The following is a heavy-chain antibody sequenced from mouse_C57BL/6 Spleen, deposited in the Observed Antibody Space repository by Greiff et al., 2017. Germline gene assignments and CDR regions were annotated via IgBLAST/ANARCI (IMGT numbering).Heavy chain of an antibody. J-gene: IGHJ2*01. CDR2: ISSGGSYT. CDR1: GFTFSSYG. CDR3: ARHERYGNSGFDY. V-gene: IGHV5-6*01. Sequence: EVMLVESGGDLVKPGGSLKLSCAASGFTFSSYGMSWVRQTPDKRLEWVATISSGGSYTYYPDSVKGRFTISRDNAKNTLYLEMSSLKSEDTAMYYCARHERYGNSGFDYWGQGTTLTVSS. D-gene: IGHD1-1*01.